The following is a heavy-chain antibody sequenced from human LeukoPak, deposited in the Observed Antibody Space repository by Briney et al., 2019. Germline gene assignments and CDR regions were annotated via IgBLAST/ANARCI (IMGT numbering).Heavy chain of an antibody. CDR3: ARELASDYFDY. CDR1: GGSISSYY. Sequence: SETLSLTCTVSGGSISSYYWSWIRQPPGKGLEWIGYIYYSGSTNYNPSLKSRVTISVDTSKNQFSLKLSSVTAADTAVYYCARELASDYFDYWGQGTLVTVSS. D-gene: IGHD6-6*01. CDR2: IYYSGST. J-gene: IGHJ4*02. V-gene: IGHV4-59*01.